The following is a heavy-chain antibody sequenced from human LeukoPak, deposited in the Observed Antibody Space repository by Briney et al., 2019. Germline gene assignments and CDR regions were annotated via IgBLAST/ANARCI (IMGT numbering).Heavy chain of an antibody. V-gene: IGHV3-23*01. J-gene: IGHJ4*02. CDR1: GFTFSSYG. Sequence: GGTLRLSCAASGFTFSSYGMSWVRQAPEKGLQWVSAISGGGVSTYYADSVMGRFTISRDNSKNTLYLQMNSLRAEDTAVYYCARKVAAPDYWGQGTLVTVSS. D-gene: IGHD6-19*01. CDR3: ARKVAAPDY. CDR2: ISGGGVST.